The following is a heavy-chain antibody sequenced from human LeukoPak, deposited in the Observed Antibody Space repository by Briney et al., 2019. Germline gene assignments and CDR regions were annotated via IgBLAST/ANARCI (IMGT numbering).Heavy chain of an antibody. CDR2: ISYDGSNK. CDR3: AKDLSEVVGATRTDDY. CDR1: GFTFSSYG. Sequence: GGSLRLSCAASGFTFSSYGMHWVRPAAGKGLEWVAVISYDGSNKYYADSVKGRFTISRDNSKNTLYLQMNSLRAEDTAVYYCAKDLSEVVGATRTDDYWGQGTLVTVSS. D-gene: IGHD1-26*01. V-gene: IGHV3-30*18. J-gene: IGHJ4*02.